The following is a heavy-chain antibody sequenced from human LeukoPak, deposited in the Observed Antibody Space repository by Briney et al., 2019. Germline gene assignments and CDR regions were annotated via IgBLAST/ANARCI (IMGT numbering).Heavy chain of an antibody. Sequence: GGSLRLSCAASGFTFSSYAMHWVRQAPGKGLEWVAVISYDGSNKYYADSVKGRFTISRDNSKNTLYLQMNSLRAEDTAVYYCARVGCGGGSCYSFYWGQGTLVTVSS. J-gene: IGHJ4*02. CDR1: GFTFSSYA. D-gene: IGHD2-15*01. V-gene: IGHV3-30-3*01. CDR3: ARVGCGGGSCYSFY. CDR2: ISYDGSNK.